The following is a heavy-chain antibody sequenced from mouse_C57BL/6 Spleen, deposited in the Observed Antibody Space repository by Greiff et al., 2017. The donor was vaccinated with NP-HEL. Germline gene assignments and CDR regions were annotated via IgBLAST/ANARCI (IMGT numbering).Heavy chain of an antibody. CDR1: GYTFTSYW. V-gene: IGHV1-55*01. D-gene: IGHD1-1*01. CDR3: ARDGFADWYFDV. J-gene: IGHJ1*03. Sequence: QVQLQQSGAELVKPGASVKMSCKASGYTFTSYWITWVKQRPGQGLEWIGDIYPGSGSTNYNEKFKSKATLTVDTSSSTAYMQLSSLTSEDSAVYYCARDGFADWYFDVWGTGTTVTVSS. CDR2: IYPGSGST.